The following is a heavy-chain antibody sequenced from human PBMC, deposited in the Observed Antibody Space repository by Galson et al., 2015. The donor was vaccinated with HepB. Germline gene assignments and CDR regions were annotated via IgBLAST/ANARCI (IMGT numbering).Heavy chain of an antibody. J-gene: IGHJ6*02. CDR1: GYTFTVYY. D-gene: IGHD3-16*01. V-gene: IGHV1-2*02. CDR3: ARDGGGGGADPGYYGMEV. CDR2: VNPNSGGT. Sequence: SVKVSCKASGYTFTVYYMHWVRQAPGQGLEWMGWVNPNSGGTKYAEKFQDRVTMTRDTSVNTVYMEVIRLTSDDTAVYYCARDGGGGGADPGYYGMEVWGQGTTVTVSS.